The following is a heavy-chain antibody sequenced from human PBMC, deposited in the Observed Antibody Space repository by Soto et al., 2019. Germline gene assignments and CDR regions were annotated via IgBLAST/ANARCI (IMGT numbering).Heavy chain of an antibody. CDR3: AKDLGIVGATDY. Sequence: GSLRLSCAASGFTFSSYGMHWVRQAPGKGLEWVAVISYDGSNKYYADSVKGRFTISRDNSKNTLYLQMNSLRAEDTAVYYCAKDLGIVGATDYWGQGTLVTVS. J-gene: IGHJ4*02. V-gene: IGHV3-30*18. D-gene: IGHD1-26*01. CDR1: GFTFSSYG. CDR2: ISYDGSNK.